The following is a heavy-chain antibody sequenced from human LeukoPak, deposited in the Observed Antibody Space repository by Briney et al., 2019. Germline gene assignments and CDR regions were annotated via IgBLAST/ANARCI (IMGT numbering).Heavy chain of an antibody. CDR3: ARGAPGSYCSGGSCPYFDY. D-gene: IGHD2-15*01. J-gene: IGHJ4*02. CDR2: VNPNSGHT. CDR1: GYTFTSYD. V-gene: IGHV1-8*01. Sequence: ASVKVSCKASGYTFTSYDVNWVRQATGQGLDWMGWVNPNSGHTGYAQKFQGRVTMTTNTSISTAYMELSSLRSEDTAVYYCARGAPGSYCSGGSCPYFDYWGQGTLVSVSS.